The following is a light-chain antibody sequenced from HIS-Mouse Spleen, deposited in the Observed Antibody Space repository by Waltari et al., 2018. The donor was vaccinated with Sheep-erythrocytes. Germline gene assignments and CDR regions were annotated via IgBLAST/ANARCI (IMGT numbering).Light chain of an antibody. J-gene: IGLJ1*01. V-gene: IGLV2-11*01. CDR3: CSYAGSYNHV. CDR1: SSDVGGYNY. CDR2: DVS. Sequence: QSALTHPRSVSGSPGHSVTISCTGTSSDVGGYNYVSWYHQHPGKAPKLMIYDVSKRPSGVPDGFSASTAGKTASLTISGLQAEDEDDYYGCSYAGSYNHVFATGTKVTVL.